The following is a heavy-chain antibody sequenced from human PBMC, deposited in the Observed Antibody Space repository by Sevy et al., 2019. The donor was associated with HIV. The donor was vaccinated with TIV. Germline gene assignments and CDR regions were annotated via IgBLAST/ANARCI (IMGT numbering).Heavy chain of an antibody. Sequence: GESLKISCAASGFAFYDYSMSWIRQAPGKGLEWVATLSFGCGKIDYADSVKGRFTISRDNSKNSFYLQMDNLRVEDTALYYGAREGCTRPHDYWGQGTRVTVSS. D-gene: IGHD2-8*01. CDR3: AREGCTRPHDY. CDR2: LSFGCGKI. V-gene: IGHV3-23*01. CDR1: GFAFYDYS. J-gene: IGHJ4*02.